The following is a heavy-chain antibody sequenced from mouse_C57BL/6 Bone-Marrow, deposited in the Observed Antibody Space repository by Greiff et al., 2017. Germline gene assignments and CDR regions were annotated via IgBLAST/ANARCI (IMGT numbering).Heavy chain of an antibody. V-gene: IGHV1-64*01. D-gene: IGHD3-2*02. CDR2: IHPNSGST. J-gene: IGHJ4*01. Sequence: QVQLQQPGAELVKPGASVKLSCKASGYTFTSYWMPWVKQRPGQGLEWIGMIHPNSGSTNYNEKFKSKATLTVDKSSSTAYMQRSSLTSEDSAVYYGARREGQLRLRYAMDYWGQGTSVTGSS. CDR3: ARREGQLRLRYAMDY. CDR1: GYTFTSYW.